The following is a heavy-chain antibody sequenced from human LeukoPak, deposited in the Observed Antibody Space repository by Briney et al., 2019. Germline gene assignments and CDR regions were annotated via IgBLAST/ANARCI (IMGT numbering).Heavy chain of an antibody. J-gene: IGHJ3*02. CDR1: GYTFTGYY. CDR2: INPNSGGT. D-gene: IGHD3-3*01. CDR3: ARDYDFWSGYPMGAFDI. Sequence: ASVKVSCKASGYTFTGYYMHWVPQAPGQGLEWMGWINPNSGGTNYAQKFQGRVTMTRDTSISTAYMELSRLRSDDTAVYYCARDYDFWSGYPMGAFDIWGQGTMVTVSS. V-gene: IGHV1-2*02.